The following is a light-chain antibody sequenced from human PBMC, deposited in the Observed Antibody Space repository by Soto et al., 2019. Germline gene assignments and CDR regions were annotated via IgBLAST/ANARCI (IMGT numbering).Light chain of an antibody. CDR2: GAS. J-gene: IGKJ1*01. V-gene: IGKV1-6*01. CDR3: LQNYYSFRT. Sequence: AIQLTQSPSSLSASVGDRVTITCRASRGIAKDLGWYQQKPGKAPRLLIFGASFLQSGVPSRFSGSGSGTDFTLTINGLQPEDFATYYCLQNYYSFRTFGQGTKVEIK. CDR1: RGIAKD.